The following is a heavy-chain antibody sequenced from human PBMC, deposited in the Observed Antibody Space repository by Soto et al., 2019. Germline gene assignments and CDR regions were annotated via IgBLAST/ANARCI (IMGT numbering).Heavy chain of an antibody. D-gene: IGHD3-16*02. V-gene: IGHV4-59*01. CDR2: IYYSGST. J-gene: IGHJ4*02. CDR1: GGSISSYY. CDR3: ARAVIAVDFAY. Sequence: QVQLQESGPGLVKPSETLSLTCTVSGGSISSYYWSWIRQPPGKGLEWIGYIYYSGSTNYNPSLKSRVTISVDTYKNLCSLKLSSVAAADTAVYYCARAVIAVDFAYWGQGTLVTVSS.